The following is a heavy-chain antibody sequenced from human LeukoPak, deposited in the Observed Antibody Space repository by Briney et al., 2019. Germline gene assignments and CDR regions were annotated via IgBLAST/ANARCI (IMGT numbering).Heavy chain of an antibody. J-gene: IGHJ3*02. V-gene: IGHV4-34*01. CDR1: GGSFSGFY. Sequence: KTSETLSLTCAVYGGSFSGFYWNWIRQPPGKGLEWIGEINHSGSTNYNPSLKSRVTISVDTSKNQFSLKLSSVTAVDTAVYYCARPNSGDAFDIWGQGTMVIVSS. CDR2: INHSGST. D-gene: IGHD1-26*01. CDR3: ARPNSGDAFDI.